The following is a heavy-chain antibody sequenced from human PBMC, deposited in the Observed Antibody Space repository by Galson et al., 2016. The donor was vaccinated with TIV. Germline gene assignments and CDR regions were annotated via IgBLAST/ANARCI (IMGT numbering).Heavy chain of an antibody. CDR1: GGTFISHS. J-gene: IGHJ4*02. V-gene: IGHV1-69*05. D-gene: IGHD5-18*01. Sequence: SVKVSCKASGGTFISHSITWVRQAPGQGLEWMGGIIPVFGKANYAQKFQGRVTITTDESTGTAYMELSSLTSEDTAVYYCARQVAYTYGQEQWGQGTLVTVSS. CDR2: IIPVFGKA. CDR3: ARQVAYTYGQEQ.